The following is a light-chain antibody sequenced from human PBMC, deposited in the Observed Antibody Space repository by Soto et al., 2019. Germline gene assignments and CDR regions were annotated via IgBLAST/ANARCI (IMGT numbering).Light chain of an antibody. V-gene: IGKV1-33*01. CDR2: DAS. Sequence: DIQMTQSPSSLSASVGDRVTITCQASHDIKKYLNWYQQKAHKVPKLLIHDASTLATGVPSRFTGSGSGTDFTLTINSLQPEDVATYYCQQFDDLPFTFGGGTKVDIK. J-gene: IGKJ4*01. CDR1: HDIKKY. CDR3: QQFDDLPFT.